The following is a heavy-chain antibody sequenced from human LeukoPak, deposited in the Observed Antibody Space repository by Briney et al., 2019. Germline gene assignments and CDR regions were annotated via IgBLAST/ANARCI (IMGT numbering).Heavy chain of an antibody. CDR2: FSYDGSTK. D-gene: IGHD5-12*01. V-gene: IGHV3-30-3*01. CDR1: GFTFSTYA. CDR3: ARAKEGFSGFDYLFDY. Sequence: GGSLRLSCAASGFTFSTYAMHWVRQAPGKGLEWVALFSYDGSTKYYADSVKGRFTISRDNSKKSLYLQMNSLRAEDTAVYYCARAKEGFSGFDYLFDYWGQGSLVTVSS. J-gene: IGHJ4*02.